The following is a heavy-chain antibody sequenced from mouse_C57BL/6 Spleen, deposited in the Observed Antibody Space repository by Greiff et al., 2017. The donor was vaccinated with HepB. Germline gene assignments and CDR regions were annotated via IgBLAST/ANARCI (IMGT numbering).Heavy chain of an antibody. V-gene: IGHV1-80*01. CDR2: IYPGDGDT. CDR3: AKPLDGYYWDFDV. Sequence: VQLQQSGAELVKPGASVKISCKASGYAFSSYWMNWVKQRPGKGLEWIGQIYPGDGDTNYNGKFKGKATLTADKSSSTAYMQLSSLTSEDSAVYFCAKPLDGYYWDFDVWGTGTTVTVAS. D-gene: IGHD2-3*01. CDR1: GYAFSSYW. J-gene: IGHJ1*03.